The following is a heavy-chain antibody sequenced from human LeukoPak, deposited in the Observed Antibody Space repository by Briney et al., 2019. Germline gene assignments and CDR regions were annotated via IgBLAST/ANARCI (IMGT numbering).Heavy chain of an antibody. CDR2: ISYDGSNK. CDR1: GGTFSSYA. V-gene: IGHV3-30-3*01. D-gene: IGHD5-18*01. J-gene: IGHJ6*03. CDR3: ARVDTAMVTYYYYYMDV. Sequence: SCKASGGTFSSYAMHWVRQAPGKGLEWVAVISYDGSNKYYADSVKGRFTISRDNSKNTLYLQMNSLRAEDTAVYYCARVDTAMVTYYYYYMDVWGKGTTVTVSS.